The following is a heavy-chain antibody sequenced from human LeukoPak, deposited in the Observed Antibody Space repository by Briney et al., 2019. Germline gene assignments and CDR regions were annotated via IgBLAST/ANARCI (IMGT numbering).Heavy chain of an antibody. D-gene: IGHD1-26*01. CDR3: AKVGYRIGAFDI. CDR1: GFTFSSYA. CDR2: ISGSGGST. J-gene: IGHJ3*02. Sequence: PGGSLRLSCAASGFTFSSYAMSWVRQAPGKGLEWVSAISGSGGSTYYADPVKGRFTISRDNSKNTLYLQMNSLRAEDTAVYYCAKVGYRIGAFDIWGQGTMVTVSS. V-gene: IGHV3-23*01.